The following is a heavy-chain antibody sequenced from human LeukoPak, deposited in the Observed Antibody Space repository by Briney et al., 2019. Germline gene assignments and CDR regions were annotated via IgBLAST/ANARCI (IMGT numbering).Heavy chain of an antibody. V-gene: IGHV3-23*01. D-gene: IGHD3-22*01. CDR2: ISGSGGST. CDR1: GFTFSSYG. Sequence: ESLRLSCAASGFTFSSYGMSWVRQAPGRGLEWVSAISGSGGSTYYADSVKGRFAISRDNSKNTLYLQMNSLRAEDTAVYYCAKELYYYDSSSFDYWGQGTLVTVSS. CDR3: AKELYYYDSSSFDY. J-gene: IGHJ4*02.